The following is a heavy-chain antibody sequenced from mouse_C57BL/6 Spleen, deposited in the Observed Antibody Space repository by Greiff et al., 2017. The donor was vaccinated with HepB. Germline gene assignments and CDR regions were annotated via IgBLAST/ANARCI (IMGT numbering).Heavy chain of an antibody. Sequence: QVQLKESGPGLVQPSQRLSITCTVSGFSLTSYGVHWVRQSPGKGLEWLGVIWRGGSTDYNAAFMSRLSITKDNSKSQVFFKMNSLQADDTAIYYCAKNNYYGSSPWFAYWGQGTLVTVSA. V-gene: IGHV2-5*01. D-gene: IGHD1-1*01. J-gene: IGHJ3*01. CDR2: IWRGGST. CDR1: GFSLTSYG. CDR3: AKNNYYGSSPWFAY.